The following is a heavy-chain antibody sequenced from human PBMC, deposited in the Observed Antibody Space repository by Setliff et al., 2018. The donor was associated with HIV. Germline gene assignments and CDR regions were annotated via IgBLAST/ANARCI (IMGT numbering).Heavy chain of an antibody. J-gene: IGHJ4*02. D-gene: IGHD3-10*01. V-gene: IGHV4-4*08. Sequence: SETLSLTCTVSGGSISSYYWSWIRQPPGKGLEWIGSIYTSGSTNYNPSLKSRLTISLDTKNQFSLKLSSVTAADTAVYYCSRGGSGNSYNGAFDYWGQGTLVTVSS. CDR1: GGSISSYY. CDR3: SRGGSGNSYNGAFDY. CDR2: IYTSGST.